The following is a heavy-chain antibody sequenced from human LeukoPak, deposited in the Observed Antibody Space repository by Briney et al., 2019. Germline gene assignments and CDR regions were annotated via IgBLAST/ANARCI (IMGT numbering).Heavy chain of an antibody. CDR2: ISAYNGNT. D-gene: IGHD3-3*01. J-gene: IGHJ6*03. CDR3: ARGRGDKRITIFGVVIREGYYYYYMDV. Sequence: ASVKVSCKASGYTFTSYGISWVRQAPGQGLEWMGWISAYNGNTNYAQKLQGRVTMTTDTSTSTAYMELRSLRSEDTAVYYCARGRGDKRITIFGVVIREGYYYYYMDVWGKGTTVTVSS. V-gene: IGHV1-18*01. CDR1: GYTFTSYG.